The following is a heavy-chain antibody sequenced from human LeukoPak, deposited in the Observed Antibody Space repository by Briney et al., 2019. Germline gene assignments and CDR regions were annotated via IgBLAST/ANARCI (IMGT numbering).Heavy chain of an antibody. CDR1: GFPVSSNY. Sequence: PGGSLRLSCAASGFPVSSNYISWVRKAPGKGLEWVSVIYSGGSTYYADSVKGRFTISRDNSKNTLYLQMNSLRAGDTAVYYCARSRTIFGVVRWYFDYWGLGTLVTVSS. CDR3: ARSRTIFGVVRWYFDY. CDR2: IYSGGST. J-gene: IGHJ4*02. D-gene: IGHD3-3*01. V-gene: IGHV3-66*02.